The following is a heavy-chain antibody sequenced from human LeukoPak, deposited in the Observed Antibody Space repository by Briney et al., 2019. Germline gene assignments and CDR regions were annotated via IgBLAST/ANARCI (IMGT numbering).Heavy chain of an antibody. CDR2: ISGSGGST. J-gene: IGHJ4*02. CDR3: AKAGAVVVVAAKYFDY. CDR1: GFTFSSYA. V-gene: IGHV3-23*01. D-gene: IGHD2-15*01. Sequence: GGSLRLSCAAAGFTFSSYAMSWVRQAPGKGLEWVSAISGSGGSTYYADSVKGRFTISRDNSKNTLYLQMNSLRAEDTAVYYCAKAGAVVVVAAKYFDYWGQGTLVTVSS.